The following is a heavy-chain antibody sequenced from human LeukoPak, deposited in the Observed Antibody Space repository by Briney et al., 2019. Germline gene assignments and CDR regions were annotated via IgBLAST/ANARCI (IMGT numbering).Heavy chain of an antibody. J-gene: IGHJ4*02. D-gene: IGHD5-18*01. CDR1: GFTFSSYS. V-gene: IGHV3-48*04. CDR2: ISSSGNTM. CDR3: SRLRGYSYGYADY. Sequence: PGGSLRLSCAASGFTFSSYSLNWVRQAPGKGLEWVSCISSSGNTMDYADSVKGRFTISRDNAKNSLHLQMNSLRAEDTAVYYCSRLRGYSYGYADYWGQGTLVTVSS.